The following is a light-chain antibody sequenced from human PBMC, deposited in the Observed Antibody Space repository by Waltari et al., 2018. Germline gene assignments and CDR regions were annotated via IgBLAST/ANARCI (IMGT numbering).Light chain of an antibody. Sequence: QSVLTQPPSASGTPGQRVTNSCSGSASNIGGNLVNWYQQLPGKAPKLLIYRSDQRPSGVPDRFSGSKTGTSASLAISGLQSDDEADYFCASWDDSLNGHWVFGGGTKVTVL. CDR3: ASWDDSLNGHWV. CDR1: ASNIGGNL. J-gene: IGLJ3*02. CDR2: RSD. V-gene: IGLV1-44*01.